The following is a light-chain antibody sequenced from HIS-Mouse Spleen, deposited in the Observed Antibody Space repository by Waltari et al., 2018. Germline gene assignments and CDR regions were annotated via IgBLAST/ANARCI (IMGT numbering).Light chain of an antibody. Sequence: QSALTQPPSASGSPGQSVTISCPGTRSDVGGYNYFSWYHQHPGKAPKLMIYEVSKRPSGVPDRFSGSKSGNTASLTVSGLQAEDEADYYCSSYAGSNNLVFGGGTKLTVL. CDR2: EVS. CDR3: SSYAGSNNLV. CDR1: RSDVGGYNY. J-gene: IGLJ2*01. V-gene: IGLV2-8*01.